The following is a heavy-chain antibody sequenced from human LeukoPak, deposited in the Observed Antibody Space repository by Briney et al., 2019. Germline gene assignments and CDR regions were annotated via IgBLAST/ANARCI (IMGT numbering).Heavy chain of an antibody. CDR3: ASAVPYDYVWGSYRYYFDS. D-gene: IGHD3-16*02. CDR2: IYHSGST. V-gene: IGHV4-38-2*02. J-gene: IGHJ4*02. Sequence: SETLSLTCTVSGYSISSGYYWGWIRQPPGKGLEWIGSIYHSGSTNYNPSLKSRVTISVDTSKTQFSLKLSSVTAADTAIYYCASAVPYDYVWGSYRYYFDSWGQGTLVTVSS. CDR1: GYSISSGYY.